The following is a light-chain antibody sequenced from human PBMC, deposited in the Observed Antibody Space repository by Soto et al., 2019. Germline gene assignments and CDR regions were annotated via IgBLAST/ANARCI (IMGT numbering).Light chain of an antibody. J-gene: IGKJ2*01. V-gene: IGKV1-9*01. CDR1: QGISSH. CDR2: AAS. CDR3: QQVHCYPHT. Sequence: DVQLTQSPSFLSASVGDRVTITCRASQGISSHLAWYQQRPGKGPKLLIYAASTLQSGVPSRFSGSGSGTEFARSISSLQPEDCATYYCQQVHCYPHTFGQGTKLEIK.